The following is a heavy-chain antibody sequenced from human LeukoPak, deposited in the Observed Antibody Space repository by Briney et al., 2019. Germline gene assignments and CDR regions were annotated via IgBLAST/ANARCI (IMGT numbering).Heavy chain of an antibody. J-gene: IGHJ4*02. D-gene: IGHD6-19*01. CDR3: ASSIAVLKYYFDY. CDR1: GFTVSSSY. Sequence: GGSLRLSCAASGFTVSSSYMSWVRQAPGKGLEWVSIIYSEGNTYHADSVKGRFTISRENSKNTLYLQMSNLRAEDTAVYYCASSIAVLKYYFDYWGQGTLVTVSS. CDR2: IYSEGNT. V-gene: IGHV3-53*05.